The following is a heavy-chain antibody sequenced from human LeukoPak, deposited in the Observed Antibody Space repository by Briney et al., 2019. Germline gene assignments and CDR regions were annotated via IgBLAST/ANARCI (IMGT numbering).Heavy chain of an antibody. CDR1: GGSFNNYY. CDR2: INHSGST. V-gene: IGHV4-34*01. J-gene: IGHJ4*02. CDR3: ARGDIAVAQYFFDY. D-gene: IGHD6-19*01. Sequence: PSETLSLTCAVYGGSFNNYYWSWIRQPPGKGLEWIGEINHSGSTNYNPSLKSRVTISVDTSKNQFSLKLSSATAADTAVYYCARGDIAVAQYFFDYWGQGTLVTVSS.